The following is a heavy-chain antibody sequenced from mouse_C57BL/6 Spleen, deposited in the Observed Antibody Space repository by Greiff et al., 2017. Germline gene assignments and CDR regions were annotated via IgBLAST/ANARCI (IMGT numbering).Heavy chain of an antibody. J-gene: IGHJ2*01. CDR1: GYTFTSYW. CDR3: ARRLDVPYFDY. D-gene: IGHD6-1*01. V-gene: IGHV1-69*01. CDR2: IDPSDSNT. Sequence: QVQLQQPGAELVMPGASVKLSCKASGYTFTSYWMHWVKQRPGQGLEWIGEIDPSDSNTNYNQKFKGKSTLTVDKSSSTAYMQLSSLTSEDSAVYYCARRLDVPYFDYWGQGTTLTVSS.